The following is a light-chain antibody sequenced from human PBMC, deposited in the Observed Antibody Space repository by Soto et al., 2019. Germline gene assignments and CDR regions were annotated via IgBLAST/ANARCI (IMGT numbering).Light chain of an antibody. Sequence: EILMTQSPATLSVSPGESATLSCRASQSISSNLAWYQQKPGQAPRLLIYGSSTRATGIPARFSGSGSGTEFTLTISSLQSEDFAVYYCQHYNNWPPWTFGQGTKVEIK. CDR3: QHYNNWPPWT. CDR2: GSS. CDR1: QSISSN. J-gene: IGKJ1*01. V-gene: IGKV3-15*01.